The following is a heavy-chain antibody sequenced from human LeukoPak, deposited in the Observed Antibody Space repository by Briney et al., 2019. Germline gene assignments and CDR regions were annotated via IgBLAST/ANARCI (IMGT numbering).Heavy chain of an antibody. CDR2: ISYDGSNK. D-gene: IGHD5-12*01. Sequence: PGGSLRLSCTASGFRFNSYPLHWVRQAPGKGLEWVAVISYDGSNKYYADSVRGRFTISRDNGKNSMFLQMNSLRAEDTAVYYCARAPGGSDYDLYLDYWGQGTLVTVSS. CDR1: GFRFNSYP. V-gene: IGHV3-30-3*01. J-gene: IGHJ4*02. CDR3: ARAPGGSDYDLYLDY.